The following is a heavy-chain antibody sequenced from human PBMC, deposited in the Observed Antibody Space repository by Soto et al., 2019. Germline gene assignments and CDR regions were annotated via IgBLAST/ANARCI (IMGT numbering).Heavy chain of an antibody. V-gene: IGHV4-59*11. CDR1: GVSTSNHY. CDR2: IYYRGTT. D-gene: IGHD6-19*01. Sequence: QVHLQESGPGLVRPTETLSLTCSVSGVSTSNHYWSWIRKPPGQGPQWIGCIYYRGTTNYNASLNSRVTISIDTSKNQFSLKLTSVTTADTAVYYCAGGGGSPFHDHEFDYWGQGILVTVSS. J-gene: IGHJ4*02. CDR3: AGGGGSPFHDHEFDY.